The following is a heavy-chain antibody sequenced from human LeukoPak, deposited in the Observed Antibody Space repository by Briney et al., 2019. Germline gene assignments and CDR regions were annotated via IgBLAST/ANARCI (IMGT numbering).Heavy chain of an antibody. CDR1: GYTFTSYG. CDR3: ARDPPGSAASRQVFDV. Sequence: ASVKVSCKASGYTFTSYGISWVRQAPGQGLEWMGWISAYNGDTNYAQNLQGRVTMTTDTSTSTAYIELRSLRSDDTAVYYCARDPPGSAASRQVFDVWGQGTMVTVPS. D-gene: IGHD6-6*01. CDR2: ISAYNGDT. V-gene: IGHV1-18*01. J-gene: IGHJ3*01.